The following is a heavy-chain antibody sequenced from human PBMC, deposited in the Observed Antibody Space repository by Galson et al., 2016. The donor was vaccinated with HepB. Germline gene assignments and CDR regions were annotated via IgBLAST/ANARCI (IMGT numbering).Heavy chain of an antibody. V-gene: IGHV1-46*01. CDR3: ASQTVAGLYFDY. J-gene: IGHJ4*02. Sequence: KVSCKASGYTSTWYYIHCVRQAPGQGLEWMGILNPSGGSTNYAQQFQGRVTMTRDTSTSTYYMELSRLRSEDTAVYYCASQTVAGLYFDYWGQGTLVTVSS. CDR2: LNPSGGST. CDR1: GYTSTWYY. D-gene: IGHD6-19*01.